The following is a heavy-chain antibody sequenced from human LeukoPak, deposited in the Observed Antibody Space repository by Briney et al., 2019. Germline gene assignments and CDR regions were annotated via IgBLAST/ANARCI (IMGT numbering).Heavy chain of an antibody. V-gene: IGHV3-33*07. CDR1: GFSASRNY. J-gene: IGHJ6*04. CDR2: IWYDGSNK. Sequence: GGSLRLSCAVSGFSASRNYMNWVRQVPGKGLEWVAVIWYDGSNKYYADSVKGRFTISRDNSKNTLYLQMNSLRAEDTAVYYCARDSLWGTMVRGVISGMDVWGKGTTVTVSS. CDR3: ARDSLWGTMVRGVISGMDV. D-gene: IGHD3-10*01.